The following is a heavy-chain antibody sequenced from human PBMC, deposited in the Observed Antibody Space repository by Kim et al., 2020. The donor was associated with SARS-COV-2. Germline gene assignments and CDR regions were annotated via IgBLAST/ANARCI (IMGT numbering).Heavy chain of an antibody. V-gene: IGHV3-9*01. J-gene: IGHJ4*02. CDR3: AKMDNYGNPLDY. Sequence: GYADSVKGRFTISRDNAKNSLYLQMNSLGAEDTALYYCAKMDNYGNPLDYWGQGTLVTVSS. D-gene: IGHD5-18*01.